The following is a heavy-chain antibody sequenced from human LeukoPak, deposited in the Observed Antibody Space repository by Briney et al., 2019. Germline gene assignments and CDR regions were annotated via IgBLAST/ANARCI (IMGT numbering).Heavy chain of an antibody. CDR2: IIPIFGTA. J-gene: IGHJ4*02. CDR1: GGTFSSYA. CDR3: ARGTYYDILTGQYYYFDY. V-gene: IGHV1-69*05. Sequence: SVKVSCKASGGTFSSYAISWVRQAPGQGLEWMGGIIPIFGTANYAQKFQGRVTITTDESTSTAYMELSSLRSEDTAVYYCARGTYYDILTGQYYYFDYWGQGTLVTVSS. D-gene: IGHD3-9*01.